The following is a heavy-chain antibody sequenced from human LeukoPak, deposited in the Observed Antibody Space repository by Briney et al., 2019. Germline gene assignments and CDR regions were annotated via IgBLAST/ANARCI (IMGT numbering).Heavy chain of an antibody. Sequence: SETLSHTCAVYGGSFSGYYWSWIRQPPGKGLEWIGEINHSGSTNYNPSLKSRVTISVDTSKNQFSLKLSSVTAADTAVYYCARDPALLVPAASYYYYYGMDVWGKGTTVTVSS. CDR1: GGSFSGYY. CDR3: ARDPALLVPAASYYYYYGMDV. V-gene: IGHV4-34*01. CDR2: INHSGST. J-gene: IGHJ6*04. D-gene: IGHD2-2*01.